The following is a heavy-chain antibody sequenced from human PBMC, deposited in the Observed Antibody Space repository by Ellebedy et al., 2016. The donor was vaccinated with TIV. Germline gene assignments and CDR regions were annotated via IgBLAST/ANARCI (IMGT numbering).Heavy chain of an antibody. J-gene: IGHJ4*02. V-gene: IGHV1-24*01. CDR1: GYTLTELS. CDR3: ATTTLYGKLDY. D-gene: IGHD2-15*01. Sequence: ASVKVSXXVSGYTLTELSMHWVRQVPGKGLEWMGGFDPEDGETIYAQKFQGRVTMTEDTSTDTAYMELSSLRSEDTAVYYCATTTLYGKLDYWGQGTLVTVSS. CDR2: FDPEDGET.